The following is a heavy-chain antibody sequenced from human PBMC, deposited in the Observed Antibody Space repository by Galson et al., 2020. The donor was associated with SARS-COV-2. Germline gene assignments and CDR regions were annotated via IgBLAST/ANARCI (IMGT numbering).Heavy chain of an antibody. CDR1: GFTFSSYD. J-gene: IGHJ6*03. D-gene: IGHD3-22*01. CDR2: IGTAGDT. CDR3: ARGVVVGFYYYMDV. V-gene: IGHV3-13*01. Sequence: GGSLRLSCAASGFTFSSYDMHWVRQATGKGLEWVSAIGTAGDTYYPGSVKGRFTISRENAKNSLYLQMNSLRAGDTAVYYCARGVVVGFYYYMDVWGKGTTVTVSS.